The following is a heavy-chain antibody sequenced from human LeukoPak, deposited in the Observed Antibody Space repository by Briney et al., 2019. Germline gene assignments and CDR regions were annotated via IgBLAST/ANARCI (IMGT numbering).Heavy chain of an antibody. Sequence: SETLSLTCTVSGASVSSGSYSWNWIRQPPGKGLEWIGYMFYRGSTNYNPSLKSRVTISVDSSKNQFSLNLSSVTAADTAVYYCARFPISTGSFDFWGQGTLVTVSS. D-gene: IGHD3-9*01. CDR3: ARFPISTGSFDF. V-gene: IGHV4-61*01. J-gene: IGHJ4*02. CDR1: GASVSSGSYS. CDR2: MFYRGST.